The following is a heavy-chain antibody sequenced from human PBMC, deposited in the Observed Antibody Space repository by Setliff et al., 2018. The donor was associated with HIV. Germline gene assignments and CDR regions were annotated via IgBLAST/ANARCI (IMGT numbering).Heavy chain of an antibody. V-gene: IGHV3-23*01. CDR3: AKEGRYSYGYL. Sequence: GESLKISCAASGFTFSSYAMSWVRQAPGKGLEWVSAISGSGGSTYYADSVKGRFTISRDNSKNTLYLQMNSLRAEDTAVYYCAKEGRYSYGYLWGQGTLVTVSS. CDR1: GFTFSSYA. J-gene: IGHJ4*02. CDR2: ISGSGGST. D-gene: IGHD5-18*01.